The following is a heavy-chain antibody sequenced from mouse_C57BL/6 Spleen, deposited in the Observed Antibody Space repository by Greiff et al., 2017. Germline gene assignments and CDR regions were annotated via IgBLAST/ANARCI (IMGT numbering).Heavy chain of an antibody. Sequence: EVQRVESEGGLVQPGSSMKLSCTASGFTFSDYYMAWVRQVPEKGLEWVANINYDGSSTYYLDSLKSRFIISRDNAKNILYLQMSSLKSEDTATYYCAREGYYRAMDYWGQGTSVTVSS. J-gene: IGHJ4*01. CDR1: GFTFSDYY. V-gene: IGHV5-16*01. D-gene: IGHD2-3*01. CDR3: AREGYYRAMDY. CDR2: INYDGSST.